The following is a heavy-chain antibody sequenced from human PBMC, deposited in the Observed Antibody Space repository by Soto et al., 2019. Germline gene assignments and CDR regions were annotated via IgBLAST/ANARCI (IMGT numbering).Heavy chain of an antibody. Sequence: ASETLSLTCAVSGGSISSGGYSWSWIRQPPGKGLEWIGYIYHSGSTYYNPSLKSRVTISVDRSKNQFSLKLSSVTAADTAVYYCARTYYYGSGSSLFDYWGQGTLVTVSS. V-gene: IGHV4-30-2*01. D-gene: IGHD3-10*01. CDR3: ARTYYYGSGSSLFDY. J-gene: IGHJ4*02. CDR1: GGSISSGGYS. CDR2: IYHSGST.